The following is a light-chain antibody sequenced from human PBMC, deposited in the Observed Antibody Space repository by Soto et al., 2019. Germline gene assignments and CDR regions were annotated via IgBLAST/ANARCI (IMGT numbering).Light chain of an antibody. CDR3: QVWDRSSDHVV. J-gene: IGLJ2*01. Sequence: SYELSQPPSVSVAPGKTARITCGGNNIGSKSVYWYQQRPGQAPVLVIYYDSDRPSGIPERFSGSNSGNTATLTISRVEAGDEADYYCQVWDRSSDHVVFGGGTKLTV. CDR2: YDS. V-gene: IGLV3-21*04. CDR1: NIGSKS.